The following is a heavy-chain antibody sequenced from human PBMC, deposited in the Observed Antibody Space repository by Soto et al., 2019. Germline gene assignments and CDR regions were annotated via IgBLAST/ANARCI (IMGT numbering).Heavy chain of an antibody. CDR2: ISWNRGTI. Sequence: GGSLRLSCAASGFNFDEYAMHWVRQGPGKGLEWVSGISWNRGTIDYADSVKGRFTISRDNAKNFLYLEMNSLGAEDTAVYYCASGYSYARGPLYYFDYWGQGTLVTVSS. CDR3: ASGYSYARGPLYYFDY. J-gene: IGHJ4*02. V-gene: IGHV3-9*01. D-gene: IGHD5-18*01. CDR1: GFNFDEYA.